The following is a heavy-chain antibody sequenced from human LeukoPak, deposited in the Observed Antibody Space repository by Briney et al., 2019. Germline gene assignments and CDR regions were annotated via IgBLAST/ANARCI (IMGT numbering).Heavy chain of an antibody. CDR3: ARVTIAAAQYYFDY. V-gene: IGHV3-7*01. J-gene: IGHJ4*02. CDR2: IKQDGSEN. Sequence: GGSLRLSCAASGFTFSSYWMSWVRQAPGKGLEWVAYIKQDGSENYYVDSVKGRFTISRNNAKNSLYLQMNSLRAEDTAVYYCARVTIAAAQYYFDYWGQGTLVTVSS. D-gene: IGHD6-13*01. CDR1: GFTFSSYW.